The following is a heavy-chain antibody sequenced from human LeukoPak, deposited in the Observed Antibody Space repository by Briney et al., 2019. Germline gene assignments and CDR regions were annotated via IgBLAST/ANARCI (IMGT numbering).Heavy chain of an antibody. CDR1: GYIFTSYW. D-gene: IGHD6-6*01. J-gene: IGHJ4*02. V-gene: IGHV5-51*01. CDR3: AKHSGEQQLVEAGDY. CDR2: IYPGDSGT. Sequence: GASLQISCKGSGYIFTSYWNGWVRPLPGKGLEWMGIIYPGDSGTGYSTSFQGQVTISADKPISTAYLQWSSQKASDTAMYYCAKHSGEQQLVEAGDYWGQGTLVTVSS.